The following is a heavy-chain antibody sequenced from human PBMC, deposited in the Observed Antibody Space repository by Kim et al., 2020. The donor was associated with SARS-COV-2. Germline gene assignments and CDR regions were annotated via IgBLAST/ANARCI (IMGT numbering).Heavy chain of an antibody. J-gene: IGHJ4*02. CDR2: INHSGST. Sequence: SETLSLTCAVYGGSFSGYYWSWIRQPPGKGLEWIGEINHSGSTNYNPSLKSRVTISVDTSKNQFSLKLSSVTAADTAVYYCARGGIAVAGPFDYWGQGTLVTVSS. D-gene: IGHD6-19*01. V-gene: IGHV4-34*01. CDR3: ARGGIAVAGPFDY. CDR1: GGSFSGYY.